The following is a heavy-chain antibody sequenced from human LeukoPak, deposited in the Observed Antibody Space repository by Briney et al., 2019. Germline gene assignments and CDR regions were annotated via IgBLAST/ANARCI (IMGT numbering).Heavy chain of an antibody. J-gene: IGHJ4*02. Sequence: ASVKVSCKASGYTFFNYAISWVRQAPGQGLEWMGWISTYNANTNYAQKLQGRVTVTTDTSTSTAYMELRSLRSDDTAVYYCARDRSVEMATIGAYWGQGTLVTVSS. CDR3: ARDRSVEMATIGAY. CDR1: GYTFFNYA. D-gene: IGHD5-24*01. V-gene: IGHV1-18*01. CDR2: ISTYNANT.